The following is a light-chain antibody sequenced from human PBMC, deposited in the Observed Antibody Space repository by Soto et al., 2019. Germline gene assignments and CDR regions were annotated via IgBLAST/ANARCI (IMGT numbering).Light chain of an antibody. CDR1: QDIRKD. V-gene: IGKV1-6*01. J-gene: IGKJ2*01. CDR2: GAS. CDR3: LQDYNYPFT. Sequence: AIQMTQSPSSLSASVGDRVTITCRASQDIRKDLAWYQQKPGKAPRILIYGASTLQTGVASRFSGSGSATDFTLTISSLQSEDPAAYYSLQDYNYPFTFGQGTKVDIK.